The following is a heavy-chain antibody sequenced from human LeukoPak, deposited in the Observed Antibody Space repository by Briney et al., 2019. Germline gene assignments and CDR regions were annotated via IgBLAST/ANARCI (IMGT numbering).Heavy chain of an antibody. CDR2: ISGSGGST. J-gene: IGHJ4*02. V-gene: IGHV3-23*01. CDR3: AKDPVVSGTGGFDY. D-gene: IGHD2-21*01. Sequence: GGSLRLSFAASGFTFSSYAMSWVRQAPGKGLEWVSAISGSGGSTYYADSVKGRFTISRDNSKNTLYLQMNSLRAEDTAVYYCAKDPVVSGTGGFDYWGQGTLVTVSS. CDR1: GFTFSSYA.